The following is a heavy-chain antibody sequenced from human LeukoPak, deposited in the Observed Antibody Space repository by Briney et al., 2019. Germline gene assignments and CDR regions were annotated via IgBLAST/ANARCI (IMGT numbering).Heavy chain of an antibody. Sequence: GGSLRLSCAASGFTFSSYGMHWVRQAPGKGLEWVAVISYDGSNKYYADSVKGRLTISRDNSKNTLYLQMNSLRAEDTAVYYCAKGIMRLYGMDVWGQGTTVTVSS. CDR2: ISYDGSNK. CDR3: AKGIMRLYGMDV. D-gene: IGHD2-21*02. V-gene: IGHV3-30*18. J-gene: IGHJ6*02. CDR1: GFTFSSYG.